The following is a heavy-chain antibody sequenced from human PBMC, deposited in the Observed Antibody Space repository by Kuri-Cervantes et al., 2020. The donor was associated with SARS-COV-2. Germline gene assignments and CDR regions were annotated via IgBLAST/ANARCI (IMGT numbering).Heavy chain of an antibody. J-gene: IGHJ6*02. V-gene: IGHV1-18*04. D-gene: IGHD1-26*01. CDR1: GYTFTSYG. CDR3: ARSGSRGDYYGMDV. CDR2: ISAYNGNT. Sequence: ASVKVSCKASGYTFTSYGISWVRQAPGQGLEWMGWISAYNGNTNYAQQLQGRVTMTTDTSSSTAYMELRSLRSDDTAVYYCARSGSRGDYYGMDVWGQGTTVTVSS.